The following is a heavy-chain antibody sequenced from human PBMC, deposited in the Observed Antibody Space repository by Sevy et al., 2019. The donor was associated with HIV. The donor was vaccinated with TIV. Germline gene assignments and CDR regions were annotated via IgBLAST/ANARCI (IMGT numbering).Heavy chain of an antibody. V-gene: IGHV4-34*01. CDR1: GGSFSGYY. J-gene: IGHJ3*02. CDR2: INHGGST. CDR3: ARHCSSISCSHVFDI. D-gene: IGHD2-2*01. Sequence: SETLSLTCAVYGGSFSGYYWSWIRQPPGKGLEWIGEINHGGSTNYNPSLKSRVTISLDTSKNQFSQKLTSTTDADTALYYCARHCSSISCSHVFDIWGQGTMVTVSS.